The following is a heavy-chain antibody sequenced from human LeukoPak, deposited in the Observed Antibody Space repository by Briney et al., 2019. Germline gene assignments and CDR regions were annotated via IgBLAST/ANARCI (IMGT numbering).Heavy chain of an antibody. V-gene: IGHV1-58*01. CDR3: ASFITWGFLDPSSNFDY. Sequence: ASVKVSRKASGFTFTNSAVQWVRQARGQRLEWIGWIVVGSGNTNYAQKFQERVTITRDMSTSTAYMELSRLRSDDTAVYYCASFITWGFLDPSSNFDYWGQGTLVTVSS. D-gene: IGHD3/OR15-3a*01. J-gene: IGHJ4*02. CDR2: IVVGSGNT. CDR1: GFTFTNSA.